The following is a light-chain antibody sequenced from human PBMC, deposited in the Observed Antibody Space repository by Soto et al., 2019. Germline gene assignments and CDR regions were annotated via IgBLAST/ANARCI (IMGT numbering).Light chain of an antibody. Sequence: EMVMTQSPATLSVSPGERVTLSCRASQPVGRNFAWYRQRPGQSPTLLIYGASTRANDIPPRFSGSGSGTNCTLTLSSLQFDDFAVYYWQQYINWPYTFGQGTKLEI. CDR2: GAS. CDR1: QPVGRN. J-gene: IGKJ2*01. V-gene: IGKV3-15*01. CDR3: QQYINWPYT.